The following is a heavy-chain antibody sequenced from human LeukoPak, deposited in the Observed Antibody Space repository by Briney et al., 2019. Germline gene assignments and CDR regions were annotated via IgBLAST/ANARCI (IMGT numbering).Heavy chain of an antibody. Sequence: PGGSLRLSCEASGFTFSNYWMHWVRQAPGKGLVWVSRINGDGSSTSYADSVKGRFTISRDNAKNSLYLQMNSLRAEDTAVYYCARVRYSGYDYCYFDYWGQGTLVTVSS. D-gene: IGHD5-12*01. V-gene: IGHV3-74*01. CDR2: INGDGSST. CDR1: GFTFSNYW. CDR3: ARVRYSGYDYCYFDY. J-gene: IGHJ4*02.